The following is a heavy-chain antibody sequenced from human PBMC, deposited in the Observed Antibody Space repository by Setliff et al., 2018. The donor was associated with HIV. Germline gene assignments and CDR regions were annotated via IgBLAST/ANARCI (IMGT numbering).Heavy chain of an antibody. CDR3: SRSDFWVGYTALYNWFDP. Sequence: SETLSLTCTVSGGSMNSSSYYWGWIRQPPGKGLEWLGSVYYSGKTYDNPSLKSRVTLSVDTSKNQFFLKLNSVTAADTAVYYCSRSDFWVGYTALYNWFDPWGQGTLVTVSS. D-gene: IGHD3-3*01. CDR1: GGSMNSSSYY. V-gene: IGHV4-39*01. CDR2: VYYSGKT. J-gene: IGHJ5*02.